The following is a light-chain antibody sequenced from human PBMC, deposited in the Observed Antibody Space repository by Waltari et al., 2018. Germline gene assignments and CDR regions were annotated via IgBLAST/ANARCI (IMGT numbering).Light chain of an antibody. V-gene: IGLV2-23*01. CDR1: SSDVGRYNL. CDR3: CSYAGGTTEV. CDR2: EAT. Sequence: QSALTQPASVSGSPGQSNTISCSGTSSDVGRYNLVYWSQHHPGKAPNLMIYEATKRPSGVSNRFSGSKSGNTASLTISGLQAEDEADYYCCSYAGGTTEVFGGGTRLTVL. J-gene: IGLJ3*02.